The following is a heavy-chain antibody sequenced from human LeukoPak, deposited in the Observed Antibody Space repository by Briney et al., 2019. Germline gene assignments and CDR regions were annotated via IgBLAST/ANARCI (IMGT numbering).Heavy chain of an antibody. CDR2: IIPIFGTA. V-gene: IGHV1-69*13. J-gene: IGHJ6*02. CDR3: ARTPVTCSSTSCYTGDYYYYGMDV. D-gene: IGHD2-2*02. CDR1: GGTFSSYA. Sequence: ASVKVSCKASGGTFSSYAISWVRQAPGQGLESMGGIIPIFGTANYAQKFQGRVTITADESTSTAYMELSSLRSEDTAVYYCARTPVTCSSTSCYTGDYYYYGMDVWGQGTTVTVSS.